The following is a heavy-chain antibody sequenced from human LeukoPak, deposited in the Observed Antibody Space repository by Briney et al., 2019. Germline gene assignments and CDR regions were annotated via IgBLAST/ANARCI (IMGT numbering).Heavy chain of an antibody. CDR3: ARAVVAATFYYYYYYMDV. Sequence: SETLSLTCTVSGGSISSSSYYWGWIRQPPGKGLEWIGSIYYSGSTYYNPSLKSRVTISVDTSKNQFSLKLSSVTAADPAVYYCARAVVAATFYYYYYYMDVWGKGTTVTVSS. V-gene: IGHV4-39*01. D-gene: IGHD2-15*01. CDR1: GGSISSSSYY. J-gene: IGHJ6*03. CDR2: IYYSGST.